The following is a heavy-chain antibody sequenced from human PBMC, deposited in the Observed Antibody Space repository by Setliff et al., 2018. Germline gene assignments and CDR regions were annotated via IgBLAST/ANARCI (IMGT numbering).Heavy chain of an antibody. D-gene: IGHD5-12*01. J-gene: IGHJ5*02. CDR3: TTAPRDGYNKNWFDP. CDR2: IKSKTDGGTT. V-gene: IGHV3-15*07. CDR1: GFTFSNAW. Sequence: PGGSLRLSCAASGFTFSNAWMNWVRQAPGKGLEWVGRIKSKTDGGTTDYAAPVKGRFTISRDASKNTLYLQMNRLKTEDTAVYYCTTAPRDGYNKNWFDPWGQGTLVTVSS.